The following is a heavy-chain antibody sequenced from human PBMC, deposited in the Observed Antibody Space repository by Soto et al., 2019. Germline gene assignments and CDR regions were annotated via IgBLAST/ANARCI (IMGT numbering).Heavy chain of an antibody. V-gene: IGHV4-4*02. CDR2: IYHSGST. Sequence: QVQLQESGPGLVKPSGTLSLTCAVSGGSISSSNWWNWVRQPPGKGLEWIGEIYHSGSTNYNPSLKRRVTISVDKAKNQCSLKLSSVTAADTAVYYCARGGGYDFFDYWGQGTLVTVSS. CDR3: ARGGGYDFFDY. D-gene: IGHD5-12*01. CDR1: GGSISSSNW. J-gene: IGHJ4*02.